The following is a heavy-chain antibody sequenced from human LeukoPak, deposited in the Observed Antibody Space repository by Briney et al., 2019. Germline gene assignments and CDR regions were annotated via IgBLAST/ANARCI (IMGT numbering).Heavy chain of an antibody. CDR2: ISSSSSTI. D-gene: IGHD6-13*01. CDR1: GFTFSGYS. Sequence: PGGSLRLSCAASGFTFSGYSMNWVRQAPGKGLEWVSYISSSSSTIYYADSVKGRFTISRDNAKNSLYLQMNSLRDEDTAVYYCARGGVAAGYYYYGMDVWGQGTTVTVSS. V-gene: IGHV3-48*02. J-gene: IGHJ6*02. CDR3: ARGGVAAGYYYYGMDV.